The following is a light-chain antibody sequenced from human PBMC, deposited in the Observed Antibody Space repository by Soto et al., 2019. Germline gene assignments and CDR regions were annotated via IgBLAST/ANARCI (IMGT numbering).Light chain of an antibody. CDR3: LHYNGYYPT. V-gene: IGKV1-5*01. J-gene: IGKJ1*01. CDR1: QTISGW. Sequence: DIQMTQSPSTLSASVGDTVTITCRASQTISGWLAWYQQRPGKAPNLLIFDASTLESGVPSRFSGSGSGKTFTLTISSLQSDDFATYYCLHYNGYYPTFGQGTKVDSK. CDR2: DAS.